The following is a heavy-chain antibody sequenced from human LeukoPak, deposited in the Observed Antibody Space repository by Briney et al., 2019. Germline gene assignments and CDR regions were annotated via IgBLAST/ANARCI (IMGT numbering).Heavy chain of an antibody. Sequence: PSETLSLTCAVYGGSFSGYYWSWIRQPPGKGLEWIGEINHSGSTNYNPSLKSRVTISVDTSKNQFSLKLSSVTAADTAVYYCARAVKGGSYYYYYYMDVWGKGTTVTVSS. CDR2: INHSGST. D-gene: IGHD1-26*01. J-gene: IGHJ6*03. CDR1: GGSFSGYY. CDR3: ARAVKGGSYYYYYYMDV. V-gene: IGHV4-34*01.